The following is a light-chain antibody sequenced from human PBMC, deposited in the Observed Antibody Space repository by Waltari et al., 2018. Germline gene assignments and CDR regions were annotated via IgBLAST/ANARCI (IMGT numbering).Light chain of an antibody. CDR2: GST. CDR1: ASNTGAGSY. V-gene: IGLV1-40*01. J-gene: IGLJ3*02. CDR3: QSYDTSLMSVV. Sequence: QSVLTQPPSVSGAPGQRVTISCTGSASNTGAGSYVHRYQQLPRAAPKLLIYGSTSRPLGVPDRFFGSTSGTSASLAITGLQAEDEADYYCQSYDTSLMSVVFGGGTKLTVL.